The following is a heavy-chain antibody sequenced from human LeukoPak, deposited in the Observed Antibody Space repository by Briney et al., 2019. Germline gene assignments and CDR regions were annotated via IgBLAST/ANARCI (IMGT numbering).Heavy chain of an antibody. CDR2: IYYGGST. J-gene: IGHJ4*02. CDR3: ARMGSGNYFDY. CDR1: GGSISSYY. D-gene: IGHD3-10*01. Sequence: KPSETLSLTCTVSGGSISSYYWSWIRQPPGKGLEWIGYIYYGGSTNYNPSLKSRVTISVDTSKNQFSLKLSSVTAADTAVYYCARMGSGNYFDYWGQGTLVTVSS. V-gene: IGHV4-59*01.